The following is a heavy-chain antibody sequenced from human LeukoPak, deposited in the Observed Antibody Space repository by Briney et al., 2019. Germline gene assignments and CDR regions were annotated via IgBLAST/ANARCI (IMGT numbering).Heavy chain of an antibody. CDR3: ARGIHIVVVTATYYMDV. CDR2: ISSSGSTI. Sequence: GGSLRLSCAASGFTFSRYWMNWVRQAPGKGLEWVSYISSSGSTIYYADSVKGRFTISRDNAKNSLYLQMNSLRAEDTAVYYCARGIHIVVVTATYYMDVWGKGTTVTVSS. V-gene: IGHV3-48*03. J-gene: IGHJ6*03. CDR1: GFTFSRYW. D-gene: IGHD2-21*02.